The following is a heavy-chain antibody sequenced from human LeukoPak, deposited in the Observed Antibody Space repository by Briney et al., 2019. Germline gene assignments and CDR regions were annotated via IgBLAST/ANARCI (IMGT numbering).Heavy chain of an antibody. D-gene: IGHD4-17*01. V-gene: IGHV3-48*01. J-gene: IGHJ4*02. Sequence: GGSLRLSCAASGFTFSSYSMNWVRQAPGKGLEWVSYISSSSSTIYYADSVKGRFTISRDNAKNSLYLQMNSLRAEDTAVYYCARAEGYGDQGDFDYWGQGTLVTVSS. CDR2: ISSSSSTI. CDR3: ARAEGYGDQGDFDY. CDR1: GFTFSSYS.